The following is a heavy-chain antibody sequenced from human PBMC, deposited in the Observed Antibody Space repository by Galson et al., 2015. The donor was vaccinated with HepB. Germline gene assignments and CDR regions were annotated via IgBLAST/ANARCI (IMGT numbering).Heavy chain of an antibody. Sequence: CAISGDSVSRKSAAWNWIRQSPSRGLEWLGRTYYRSKWYNDYAVSVKSRITINPDTSKNQFSLHLNSVTPEDTAVYYCARDRYSSSWYGLDPWGQGTLVTVSS. V-gene: IGHV6-1*01. CDR3: ARDRYSSSWYGLDP. J-gene: IGHJ5*02. CDR2: TYYRSKWYN. D-gene: IGHD6-13*01. CDR1: GDSVSRKSAA.